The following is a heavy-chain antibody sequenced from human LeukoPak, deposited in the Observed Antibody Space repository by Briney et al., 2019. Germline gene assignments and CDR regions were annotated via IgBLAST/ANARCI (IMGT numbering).Heavy chain of an antibody. Sequence: GGSLRLSCEASGIIFSNYGMNWVRQAPGKRLEWVSGISPSGGTTYYADSLKGRFSISRDNSKNTVYLQMNSLRAEDTAVYYCAKDVCSSGCLDYWGQGTLVTVSS. D-gene: IGHD3-22*01. CDR1: GIIFSNYG. V-gene: IGHV3-23*01. J-gene: IGHJ4*02. CDR3: AKDVCSSGCLDY. CDR2: ISPSGGTT.